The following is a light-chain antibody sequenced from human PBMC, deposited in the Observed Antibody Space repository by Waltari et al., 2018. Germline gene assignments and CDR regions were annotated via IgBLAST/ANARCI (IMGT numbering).Light chain of an antibody. CDR3: GTWDSSLSGAV. V-gene: IGLV1-51*02. Sequence: QSVFTQPPSVSAAPGQRLPISSPGRSPTIGHNYVSWYRQFPGTAPKLLIYENTERPSGIPGRFSGSKSGTSATLDITGLQAGDEADYYCGTWDSSLSGAVFGGGTHLTVL. J-gene: IGLJ7*01. CDR1: SPTIGHNY. CDR2: ENT.